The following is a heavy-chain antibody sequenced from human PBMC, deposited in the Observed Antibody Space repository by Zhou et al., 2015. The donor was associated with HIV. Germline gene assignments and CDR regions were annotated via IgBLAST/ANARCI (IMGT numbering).Heavy chain of an antibody. D-gene: IGHD3-22*01. CDR2: IIPIFGTA. V-gene: IGHV1-69*01. CDR3: ARDEDRTYYYDSSGYNPRVYGMDV. J-gene: IGHJ6*02. CDR1: GGTFSSYA. Sequence: QVQLVQSGAEVKKPGSSVKVSCKASGGTFSSYAISWVRQAPGQGLEWMGGIIPIFGTANYAQKFQGRVTITADESTSTAYMELSSLRSEDTAVYYCARDEDRTYYYDSSGYNPRVYGMDVWGQGTTVTVS.